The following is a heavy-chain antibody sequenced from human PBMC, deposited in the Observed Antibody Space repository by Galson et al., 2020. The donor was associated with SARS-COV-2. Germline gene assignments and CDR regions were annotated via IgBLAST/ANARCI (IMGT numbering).Heavy chain of an antibody. Sequence: TGGSLRLSCAAPGSTLSRYGMHWVRQAPGKGLEWVAVISGDGTEKHYADSVKGRFTIARDNSKNMLYLEMNSLRPEDTAVYFCATDSKYGEQLDAFDFWGQGPVVTVSS. CDR1: GSTLSRYG. D-gene: IGHD4-17*01. J-gene: IGHJ3*01. CDR2: ISGDGTEK. CDR3: ATDSKYGEQLDAFDF. V-gene: IGHV3-30*03.